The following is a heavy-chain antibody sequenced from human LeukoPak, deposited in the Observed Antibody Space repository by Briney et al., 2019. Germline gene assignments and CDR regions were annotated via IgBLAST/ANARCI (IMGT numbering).Heavy chain of an antibody. V-gene: IGHV3-23*01. CDR3: AKGSRSSGWSYFDY. CDR1: GFTFSSYA. Sequence: PGGSLRLSCAASGFTFSSYAMSWVRQAPGKGLEWVSAISGSGGSTYDADSVKGRFTISRDNSKSTLFLQMNSLRAEDTAVYYCAKGSRSSGWSYFDYWGQGILVTVSS. J-gene: IGHJ4*02. CDR2: ISGSGGST. D-gene: IGHD6-19*01.